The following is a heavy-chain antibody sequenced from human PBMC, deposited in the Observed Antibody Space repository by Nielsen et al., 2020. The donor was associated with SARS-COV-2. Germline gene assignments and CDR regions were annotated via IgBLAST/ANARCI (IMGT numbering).Heavy chain of an antibody. Sequence: SLKITCAESGFTFSNYGMHWVRQAPGKGLEWVELIWSDGSKKYYADSVKGRFTISRDNSKNTLYLQLNTLRAEDTAVYYCARDEEWLGLDYWGQGTLVTVSS. CDR1: GFTFSNYG. D-gene: IGHD6-19*01. CDR2: IWSDGSKK. V-gene: IGHV3-33*01. CDR3: ARDEEWLGLDY. J-gene: IGHJ4*02.